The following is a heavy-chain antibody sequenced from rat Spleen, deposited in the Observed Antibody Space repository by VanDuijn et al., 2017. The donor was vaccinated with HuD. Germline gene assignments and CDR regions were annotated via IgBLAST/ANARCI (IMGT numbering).Heavy chain of an antibody. CDR1: GYSITSNF. J-gene: IGHJ2*01. V-gene: IGHV3-1*01. CDR2: MTYSGST. CDR3: SRSLGRVYNNYFDY. D-gene: IGHD1-10*01. Sequence: EVQLQESGPGLVKPSQSLSLTCSVTGYSITSNFWGWIRKFPGNKMEWMGYMTYSGSTSYNPSLKSRVSITRDTSKNQFFLHLNSVTTEDTATYYCSRSLGRVYNNYFDYWGQGVMVTVSS.